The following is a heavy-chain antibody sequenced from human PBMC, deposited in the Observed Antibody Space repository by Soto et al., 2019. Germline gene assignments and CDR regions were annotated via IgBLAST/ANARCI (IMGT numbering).Heavy chain of an antibody. CDR2: IYYSGST. CDR1: GGSISSGGYY. D-gene: IGHD2-2*01. CDR3: ARDHVKYKLLTNV. V-gene: IGHV4-31*11. Sequence: SQTLSLTCAVYGGSISSGGYYWSWIRQHPGKGLEWIGYIYYSGSTYYNPSLKSRVTISVDTSKNQFSLKLSSVTAADTAVYYCARDHVKYKLLTNVWGKGTTVTVSS. J-gene: IGHJ6*04.